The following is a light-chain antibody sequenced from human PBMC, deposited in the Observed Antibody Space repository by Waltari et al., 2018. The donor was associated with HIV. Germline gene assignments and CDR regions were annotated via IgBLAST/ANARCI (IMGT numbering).Light chain of an antibody. CDR1: SANIENNY. Sequence: QSVLTQPPSVSAAPGQKVTISCPGSSANIENNYVSWYQQLPGTAPKLLIYDNNKRPSGIPDRFSGSKSGTAATLAITGLQTGDEAEYYCGTWDSNLSVVFGAGTKLTVL. CDR3: GTWDSNLSVV. CDR2: DNN. J-gene: IGLJ2*01. V-gene: IGLV1-51*01.